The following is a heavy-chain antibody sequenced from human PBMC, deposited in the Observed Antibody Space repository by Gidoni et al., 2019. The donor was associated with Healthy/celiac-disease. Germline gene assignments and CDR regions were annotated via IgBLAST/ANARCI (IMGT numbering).Heavy chain of an antibody. J-gene: IGHJ5*02. V-gene: IGHV4-38-2*02. CDR1: RYSISCGYY. D-gene: IGHD6-13*01. CDR3: ARARYSSSWYAGSYNWFDP. Sequence: QVQLQDSGPGLVKPSETLSLTCTVSRYSISCGYYWGWIRQPPGKGLEWIGSIYHSGSTSYNPTRKSRVTISVDTSKNQFSLKLSSVTAADTAVYYCARARYSSSWYAGSYNWFDPWGQGTLVTVSS. CDR2: IYHSGST.